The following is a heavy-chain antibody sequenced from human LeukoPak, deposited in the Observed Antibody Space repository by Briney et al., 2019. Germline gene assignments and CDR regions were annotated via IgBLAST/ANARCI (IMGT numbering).Heavy chain of an antibody. CDR2: IYYSGST. J-gene: IGHJ3*02. V-gene: IGHV4-31*03. Sequence: PSQTLSLTCTVSGGSISSGGYYWSWIRQHPGKGLEWIVYIYYSGSTYYNPSLKSRVTISVDTSKNQFSLKLSSVTAADTAVYYCARRLGVGATGGAFDIWGQGTMVTVSS. CDR3: ARRLGVGATGGAFDI. D-gene: IGHD1-26*01. CDR1: GGSISSGGYY.